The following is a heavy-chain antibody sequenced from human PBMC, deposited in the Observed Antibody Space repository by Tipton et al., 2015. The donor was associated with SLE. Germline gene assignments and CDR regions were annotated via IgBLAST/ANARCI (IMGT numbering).Heavy chain of an antibody. CDR2: IYYSGST. CDR3: ARRSSSSNWFDP. D-gene: IGHD6-13*01. Sequence: TLSLTCAVYGGSISSYYWSWIRQPPGKGLEWIGYIYYSGSTNYNPSLKSRVTISVDTSKNQFSLKLSSVTAADTAVYYCARRSSSSNWFDPWGQGTLVTVSA. V-gene: IGHV4-59*01. CDR1: GGSISSYY. J-gene: IGHJ5*02.